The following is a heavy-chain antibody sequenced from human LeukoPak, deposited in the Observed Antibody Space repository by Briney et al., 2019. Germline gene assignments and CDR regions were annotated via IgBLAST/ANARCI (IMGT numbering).Heavy chain of an antibody. Sequence: PGGSLRLSCAASGFTVSSNYMSCVRQAPGKGLEWVSVICSGGSTYYSESVKGRFTISRDNSKNKLYLQMNTLSAEDTAVYYCARSGRLWVRIAYFDCWGQGTLVTVSS. CDR1: GFTVSSNY. J-gene: IGHJ4*02. CDR3: ARSGRLWVRIAYFDC. D-gene: IGHD6-6*01. V-gene: IGHV3-66*02. CDR2: ICSGGST.